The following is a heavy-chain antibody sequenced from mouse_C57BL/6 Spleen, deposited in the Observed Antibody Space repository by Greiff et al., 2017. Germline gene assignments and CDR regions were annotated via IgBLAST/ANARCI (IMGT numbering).Heavy chain of an antibody. CDR3: ARYDYDGTGYYAMDY. CDR2: IYPGDGDT. D-gene: IGHD2-4*01. V-gene: IGHV1-80*01. CDR1: GYAFSSYW. J-gene: IGHJ4*01. Sequence: QVQLQQSGAELVKPGASVKISCKASGYAFSSYWMNWVKQRPGKGLEWIGQIYPGDGDTNYNGKFKGKATLTADKSSSTAYMQLSSLTSEDSAVYFCARYDYDGTGYYAMDYWGQGTSVTVSS.